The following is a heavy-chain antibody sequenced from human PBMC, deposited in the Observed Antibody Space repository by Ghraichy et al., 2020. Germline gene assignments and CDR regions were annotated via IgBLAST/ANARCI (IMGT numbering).Heavy chain of an antibody. Sequence: SQTLSLTCAVSGGSISSGGYSWSWIRQPPGKGLEWIGYIYYSGSTYYNPSLKSRVTISVDTSKNQFSLKLSSVTAADTAVYYCARAPSVRGVYYYYYMDVWGKGTTVTVSS. CDR2: IYYSGST. CDR3: ARAPSVRGVYYYYYMDV. CDR1: GGSISSGGYS. V-gene: IGHV4-30-4*07. D-gene: IGHD3-10*01. J-gene: IGHJ6*03.